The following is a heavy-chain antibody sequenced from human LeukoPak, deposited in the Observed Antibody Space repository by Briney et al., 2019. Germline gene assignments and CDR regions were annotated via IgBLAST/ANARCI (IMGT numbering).Heavy chain of an antibody. D-gene: IGHD6-19*01. J-gene: IGHJ4*02. CDR2: IYTSGSN. CDR3: ARVRYSSRWSDGDYFDY. Sequence: SENLSLTCTGSGGSISSYYWSWIGQPAGKGLEWIGRIYTSGSNNYNPSLKSPVTMSVDTSTNQFSLKLSSVTAADTAVYYCARVRYSSRWSDGDYFDYWGQGTLVTVSS. V-gene: IGHV4-4*07. CDR1: GGSISSYY.